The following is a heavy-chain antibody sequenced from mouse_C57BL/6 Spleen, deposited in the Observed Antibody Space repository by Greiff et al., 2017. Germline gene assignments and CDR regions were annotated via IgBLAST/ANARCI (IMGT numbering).Heavy chain of an antibody. CDR3: ARVGGLRRESYAMDY. V-gene: IGHV1-82*01. CDR2: IYPGDGDT. CDR1: GYAFSSSW. D-gene: IGHD2-4*01. Sequence: QVQLQQSGPELVKPGASVKISCKASGYAFSSSWMNWVKQRPGKGLEWIGRIYPGDGDTNYNGKFKGKATLTADKSSSTAYMQLSSLTSEDSAVYFCARVGGLRRESYAMDYWGQGTSVTVSS. J-gene: IGHJ4*01.